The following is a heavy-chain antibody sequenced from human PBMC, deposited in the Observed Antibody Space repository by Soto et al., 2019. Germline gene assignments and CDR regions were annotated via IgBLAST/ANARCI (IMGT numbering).Heavy chain of an antibody. D-gene: IGHD3-16*01. CDR1: GYTFTSYG. Sequence: QVQLVQSGAEVKKPGASVKVSCKASGYTFTSYGISWVRQAPGQGLEWMGWISAYNGNTNYAQNLQGRVTKTTDTSPITAYMDLRSLGSDDTAVYSCARDLTPSDYWGQGTLVTVSS. CDR2: ISAYNGNT. CDR3: ARDLTPSDY. V-gene: IGHV1-18*01. J-gene: IGHJ4*02.